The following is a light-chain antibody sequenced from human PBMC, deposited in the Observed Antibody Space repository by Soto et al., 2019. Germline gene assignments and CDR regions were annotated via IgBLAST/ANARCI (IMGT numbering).Light chain of an antibody. Sequence: QSALTQPASVSGSPGQSITISCTGTSTDVGVYNYVPWYQHHPGKAPKLMIFEVSNRPSGVSNRFSGSKSGNTASLTISGLLVEDEADYYCSSYTSSSILGVFGGGTKLTVL. CDR2: EVS. J-gene: IGLJ2*01. CDR3: SSYTSSSILGV. CDR1: STDVGVYNY. V-gene: IGLV2-14*01.